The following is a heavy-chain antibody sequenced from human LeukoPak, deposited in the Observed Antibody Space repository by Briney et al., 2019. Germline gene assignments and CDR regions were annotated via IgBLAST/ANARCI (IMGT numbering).Heavy chain of an antibody. CDR3: ATPSPYYYDSSAQPDY. V-gene: IGHV3-23*01. CDR1: GFTFSSYA. CDR2: ISGSGGST. Sequence: GGSLRLSCAASGFTFSSYAMSWVRQAPGKGLEWVSAISGSGGSTYYADSVKGRFTISRDNFKSTLYLQMSSLRAEDTAVYYCATPSPYYYDSSAQPDYWGQGTLVTVSS. D-gene: IGHD3-22*01. J-gene: IGHJ4*02.